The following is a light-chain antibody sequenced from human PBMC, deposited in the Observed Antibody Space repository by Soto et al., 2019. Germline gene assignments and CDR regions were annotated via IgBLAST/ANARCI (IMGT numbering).Light chain of an antibody. Sequence: DIQMTQSPSSLSASVGDRVNITCQASQDISNYLNWYQQKPGKAPKFLIYDASNLETGVPSRFSGSGSGTDFTFTISSLQPEDIATYYCQQYDNLPLTFGGGTRVEIK. V-gene: IGKV1-33*01. J-gene: IGKJ4*01. CDR3: QQYDNLPLT. CDR1: QDISNY. CDR2: DAS.